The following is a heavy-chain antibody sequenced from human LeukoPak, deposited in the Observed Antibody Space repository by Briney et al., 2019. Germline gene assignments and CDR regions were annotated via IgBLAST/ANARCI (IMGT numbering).Heavy chain of an antibody. D-gene: IGHD3-10*01. V-gene: IGHV4-30-4*01. CDR3: ATAPWDDYYGSGSYPDY. J-gene: IGHJ4*02. Sequence: SQTLSLTCTVSGGSISSGAYYWSWIRQPPGKGLEWIGYIYYSGSTYYNPSLKSRVTISVDTSKNQFSLKLSSVTAADTAVYYCATAPWDDYYGSGSYPDYWGQGTLVTVSS. CDR2: IYYSGST. CDR1: GGSISSGAYY.